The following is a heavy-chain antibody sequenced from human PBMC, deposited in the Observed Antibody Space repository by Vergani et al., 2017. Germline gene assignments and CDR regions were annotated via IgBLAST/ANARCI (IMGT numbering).Heavy chain of an antibody. Sequence: QLQLQESGPGLVKPSETLSLTCTVSGGSISSSSYYWGWIRQAAGKGLEWIGRIYTSGSTDYNPSFKSRVTMSVDTSKNQFSLKLSSVTAADTAVYYCARVYSSGSYVTFDIWGQGTMVTVSS. J-gene: IGHJ3*02. CDR1: GGSISSSSYY. CDR2: IYTSGST. V-gene: IGHV4-61*02. D-gene: IGHD6-19*01. CDR3: ARVYSSGSYVTFDI.